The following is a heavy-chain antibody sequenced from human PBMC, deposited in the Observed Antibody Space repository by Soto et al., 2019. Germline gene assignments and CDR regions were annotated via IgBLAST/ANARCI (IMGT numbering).Heavy chain of an antibody. CDR2: INPDGGFT. CDR3: ARGYYGSGSLASSFGLDV. D-gene: IGHD3-10*01. Sequence: ASVKVSCKASGFPFLRFYIHWVRQAPGQGPQWMGVINPDGGFTTYAQSFRDRVAVTRDTSTSTVHMQLSSLRSEDTALYYCARGYYGSGSLASSFGLDVWGQGTTVTVSS. V-gene: IGHV1-46*01. J-gene: IGHJ6*02. CDR1: GFPFLRFY.